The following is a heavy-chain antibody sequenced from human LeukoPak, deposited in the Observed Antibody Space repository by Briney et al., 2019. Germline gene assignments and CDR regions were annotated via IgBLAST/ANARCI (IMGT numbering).Heavy chain of an antibody. CDR1: GFTLSGYA. CDR3: ARDRRAFDI. V-gene: IGHV3-30-3*01. CDR2: TSGDGTNK. Sequence: GGSLRLSCAASGFTLSGYAMHWVRQTPGKGLEWVAVTSGDGTNKKYTDSVKGRFTISRDNSKNTLYLQMNSLRAEDTAVYYCARDRRAFDIWGQGTMVTVSS. J-gene: IGHJ3*02.